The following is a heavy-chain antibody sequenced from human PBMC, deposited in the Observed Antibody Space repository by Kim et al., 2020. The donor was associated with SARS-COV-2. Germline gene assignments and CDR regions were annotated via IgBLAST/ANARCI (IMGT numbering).Heavy chain of an antibody. J-gene: IGHJ4*02. Sequence: YPALKSRVAISVDTSKNQFSLKLRSVTAADTVIYYCARNYGYGSGSFYSYWGQGILVTVSS. D-gene: IGHD3-10*01. CDR3: ARNYGYGSGSFYSY. V-gene: IGHV4-4*09.